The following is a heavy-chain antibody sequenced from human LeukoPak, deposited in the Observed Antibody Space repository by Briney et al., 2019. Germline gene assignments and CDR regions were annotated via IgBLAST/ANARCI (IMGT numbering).Heavy chain of an antibody. D-gene: IGHD1-26*01. CDR2: INYSGST. V-gene: IGHV4-39*01. J-gene: IGHJ2*01. Sequence: PSETLSLTCTVSGGSVSSTTYFWSWIRQPPGKGLEWIASINYSGSTYYNPSLKSRVTISVDTSENQFSLKLSSVTAADTAVYYCARRGANSGSYSHFDLWGRGTLVTVSA. CDR1: GGSVSSTTYF. CDR3: ARRGANSGSYSHFDL.